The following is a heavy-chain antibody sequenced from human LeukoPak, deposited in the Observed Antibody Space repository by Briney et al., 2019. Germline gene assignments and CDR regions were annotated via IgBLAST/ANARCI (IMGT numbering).Heavy chain of an antibody. D-gene: IGHD3-3*01. Sequence: GASVKVSCKASGYTFTSYGISWVRQAPGQGLEWMGWISAYNGNTNYAQKLQGRVTMTTDTSTSTAYMELRSLRSDDTAVYYCARDGDDFWSGYHYYYMDVWGKGTTVTVSS. CDR3: ARDGDDFWSGYHYYYMDV. J-gene: IGHJ6*03. V-gene: IGHV1-18*01. CDR1: GYTFTSYG. CDR2: ISAYNGNT.